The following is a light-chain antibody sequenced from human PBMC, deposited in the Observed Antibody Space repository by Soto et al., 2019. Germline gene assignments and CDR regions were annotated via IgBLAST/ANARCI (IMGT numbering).Light chain of an antibody. CDR1: SSNIGAGYD. Sequence: QTVVTQPPSVSGAPGQRVTISCTGSSSNIGAGYDVHWYQQLPGTAPKLLIYGNSNRPSGVPDRFSGSKSGTSASLAITGLQAEDEADYYCQSYDSSLSGSVFGGGTQRPS. V-gene: IGLV1-40*01. CDR2: GNS. J-gene: IGLJ2*01. CDR3: QSYDSSLSGSV.